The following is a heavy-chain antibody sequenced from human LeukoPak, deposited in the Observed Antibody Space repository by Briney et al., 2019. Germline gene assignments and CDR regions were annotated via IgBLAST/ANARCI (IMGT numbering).Heavy chain of an antibody. V-gene: IGHV4-39*01. CDR1: GGSISSSSAY. D-gene: IGHD5-18*01. J-gene: IGHJ4*02. CDR3: VSPRGFSYGYFDY. CDR2: IYYSKNT. Sequence: SETLSLTCTVSGGSISSSSAYWGWIRQPPGKGLEWIGSIYYSKNTYYNPSLKSRVTISADMSKNQFSLTLGSVSATDTAVYYCVSPRGFSYGYFDYWGQGTLVTVSS.